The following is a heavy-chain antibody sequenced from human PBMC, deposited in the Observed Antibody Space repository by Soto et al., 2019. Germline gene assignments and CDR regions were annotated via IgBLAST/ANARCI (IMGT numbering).Heavy chain of an antibody. CDR1: GYTFTSYG. CDR3: ATVGYCSSTSCTNYYYYYGMDV. V-gene: IGHV1-18*01. Sequence: QVQLVQSGAEVKKPGASVKVSCKASGYTFTSYGISWVRQAPGQGLEWMGWISAYNGNTNYAQKLQGRVTMTTDTSTSTAYMELRSLRSDDTAVYYCATVGYCSSTSCTNYYYYYGMDVWGQGTTVTVSS. D-gene: IGHD2-2*01. J-gene: IGHJ6*02. CDR2: ISAYNGNT.